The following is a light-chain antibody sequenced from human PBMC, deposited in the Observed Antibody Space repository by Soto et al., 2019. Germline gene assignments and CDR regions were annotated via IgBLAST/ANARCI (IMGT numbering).Light chain of an antibody. CDR2: KVS. J-gene: IGKJ1*01. Sequence: DVVMTQSPLSLSVTLGQSASISCRSSQSLVSSDGDAYLNWFHQRPGQSPRRLMYKVSDRDSGVPDRFSGNGSGTYFTPTINKVEAEDIGVYYCLQGTHFPPWTFGQGTKVEIK. V-gene: IGKV2-30*01. CDR1: QSLVSSDGDAY. CDR3: LQGTHFPPWT.